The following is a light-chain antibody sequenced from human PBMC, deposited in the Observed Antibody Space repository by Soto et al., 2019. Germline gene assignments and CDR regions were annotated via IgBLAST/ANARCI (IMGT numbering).Light chain of an antibody. V-gene: IGKV3D-20*02. CDR3: QQRNFWPIT. J-gene: IGKJ5*01. Sequence: DTVLTQSPGTLSLSPGERATLSCRTSQSVSSSDLAWYQQRRGQAPRLIIYDASNRATGIPARFSGSGSGTDFILTISSLEPEDSAVYYCQQRNFWPITLGQGTRLEIK. CDR1: QSVSSSD. CDR2: DAS.